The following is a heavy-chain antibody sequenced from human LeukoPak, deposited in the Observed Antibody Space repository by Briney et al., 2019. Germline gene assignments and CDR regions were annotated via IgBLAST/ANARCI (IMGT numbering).Heavy chain of an antibody. V-gene: IGHV3-66*01. D-gene: IGHD3-22*01. CDR2: IYSGGST. Sequence: GGSLRLSCAASGFTVSSNYMSWVRQAPGKGLEWVSVIYSGGSTYYADSVKGRFTISRDNSKNTLYLQMNSLRAEDTAVYYCARGAVFPVSGYYFFSPEGPRTNWYFDLWGRGTLVTVSS. CDR3: ARGAVFPVSGYYFFSPEGPRTNWYFDL. J-gene: IGHJ2*01. CDR1: GFTVSSNY.